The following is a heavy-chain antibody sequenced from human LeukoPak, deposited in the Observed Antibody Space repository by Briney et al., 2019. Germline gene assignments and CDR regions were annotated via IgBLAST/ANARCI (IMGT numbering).Heavy chain of an antibody. V-gene: IGHV3-20*04. J-gene: IGHJ3*02. CDR1: GFTFDDYG. CDR3: ARSYSGYADAFDI. D-gene: IGHD5-12*01. Sequence: GGSLRLSCAASGFTFDDYGMSWVRQAPGKGLEWVSGINWSGDSTGYVDSVKGRFTISRDNAKNSLYLQMNSLRAEDTALYYCARSYSGYADAFDIWGQGTMVTVSS. CDR2: INWSGDST.